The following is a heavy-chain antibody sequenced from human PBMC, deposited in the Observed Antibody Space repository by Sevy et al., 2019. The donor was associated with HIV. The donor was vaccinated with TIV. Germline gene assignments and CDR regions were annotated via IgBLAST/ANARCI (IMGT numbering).Heavy chain of an antibody. D-gene: IGHD3-10*01. CDR1: GFTFSNAW. CDR3: TTDSKNRGVSALLDY. Sequence: GGSLRLSCAASGFTFSNAWMSWVRQAPGKGLEWVGRIKSKTDGGTTDYAAPMKGRFTISREDSKNTLYLQMNSLKTEDTAIYYCTTDSKNRGVSALLDYWGQGTLVTVSS. CDR2: IKSKTDGGTT. J-gene: IGHJ4*02. V-gene: IGHV3-15*01.